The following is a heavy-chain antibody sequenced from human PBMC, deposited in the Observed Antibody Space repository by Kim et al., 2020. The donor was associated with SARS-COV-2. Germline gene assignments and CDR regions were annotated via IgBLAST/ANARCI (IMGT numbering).Heavy chain of an antibody. CDR3: AREWQLVLDF. D-gene: IGHD6-6*01. J-gene: IGHJ4*02. Sequence: GTPNYEPRFRGRVTITADESTNTAYMELSSLKSDDTAVYYCAREWQLVLDFWGQGSLVTVSS. V-gene: IGHV1-69*01. CDR2: GTP.